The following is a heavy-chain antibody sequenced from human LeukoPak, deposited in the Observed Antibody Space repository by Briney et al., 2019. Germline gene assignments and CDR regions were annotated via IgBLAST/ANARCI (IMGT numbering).Heavy chain of an antibody. D-gene: IGHD6-13*01. Sequence: GGSLRLSCVASGFTFSSYWMSWVRQAPGKGLECVANIKEDGSEKYYVDSVKGRFTISRDNVKNSLYLQMNSLRAEDTAVYYCASTIAAAQYDAFDIWGQGTMVTVSS. CDR2: IKEDGSEK. CDR1: GFTFSSYW. J-gene: IGHJ3*02. V-gene: IGHV3-7*01. CDR3: ASTIAAAQYDAFDI.